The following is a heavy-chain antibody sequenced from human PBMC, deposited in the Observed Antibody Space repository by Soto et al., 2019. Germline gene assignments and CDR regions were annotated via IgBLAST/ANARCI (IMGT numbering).Heavy chain of an antibody. CDR3: SADFRSYYDSSGYSPWFDP. CDR1: GFTFTSSA. CDR2: IVVGSGNT. Sequence: ASVKVSCKASGFTFTSSAVQWVRQARGQRLEWIGWIVVGSGNTNYAQKFQERVTITRDMSTSTAYMELSSLRSEDTAVYYCSADFRSYYDSSGYSPWFDPWGYGTLVTVSS. J-gene: IGHJ5*02. V-gene: IGHV1-58*01. D-gene: IGHD3-22*01.